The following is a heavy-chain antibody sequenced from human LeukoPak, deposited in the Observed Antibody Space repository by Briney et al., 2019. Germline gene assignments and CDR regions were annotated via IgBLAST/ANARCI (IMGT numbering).Heavy chain of an antibody. CDR3: AKAAYGDYAGAFDI. CDR2: ISGSGAGK. V-gene: IGHV3-23*01. Sequence: GGSLRLSCAASGFTFSTYAMTWVRQAPGKGLEWVSSISGSGAGKFYAAPVKGRFTTSRDNSKNTLFVQMNNLRAEDTAVYYCAKAAYGDYAGAFDIWGQGTMVIVSS. CDR1: GFTFSTYA. D-gene: IGHD4-17*01. J-gene: IGHJ3*02.